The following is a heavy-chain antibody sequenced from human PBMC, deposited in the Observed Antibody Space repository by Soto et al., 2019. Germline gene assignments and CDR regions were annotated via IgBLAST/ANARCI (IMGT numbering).Heavy chain of an antibody. CDR1: GFTFSSYA. V-gene: IGHV3-23*01. J-gene: IGHJ4*02. CDR2: ISVSGGHI. D-gene: IGHD6-6*01. Sequence: GGSLRLSCAASGFTFSSYAMSWVRQAPGKGLEWVSSISVSGGHIYYADSVKGRFTISRDNSKNTLYLQMDSLRAEDTAVYYCAKSLVNFQYTYFDYWGQGTVVTVSS. CDR3: AKSLVNFQYTYFDY.